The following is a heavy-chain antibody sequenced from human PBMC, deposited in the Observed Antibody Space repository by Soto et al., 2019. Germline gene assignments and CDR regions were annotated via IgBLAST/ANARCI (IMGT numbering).Heavy chain of an antibody. CDR1: GFTFSSYE. CDR3: ARVELVVAATGDDAFDI. J-gene: IGHJ3*02. Sequence: AGGSLRLSCAASGFTFSSYEMNWVRQAPGKGLEWVSYISSSGSTIYYADSVKGRFTISRDNAKNSLYLQMNSLRAEDTAVYYCARVELVVAATGDDAFDIWGQGTMVTVSS. D-gene: IGHD2-15*01. V-gene: IGHV3-48*03. CDR2: ISSSGSTI.